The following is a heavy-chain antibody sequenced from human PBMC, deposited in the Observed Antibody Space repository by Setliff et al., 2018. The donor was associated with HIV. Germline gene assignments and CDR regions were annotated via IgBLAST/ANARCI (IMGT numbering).Heavy chain of an antibody. CDR1: RFDFNNYW. Sequence: GGSLRLSCAASRFDFNNYWMCWVRQAPGKGLEWVANIGQDGSEKNYVDSVKGRFTISRDNAKNSLYLQMNSLRAEDTAVYYCARSRDGYNPAPDYWGQGTLVTVSS. J-gene: IGHJ4*02. V-gene: IGHV3-7*01. CDR3: ARSRDGYNPAPDY. CDR2: IGQDGSEK. D-gene: IGHD5-12*01.